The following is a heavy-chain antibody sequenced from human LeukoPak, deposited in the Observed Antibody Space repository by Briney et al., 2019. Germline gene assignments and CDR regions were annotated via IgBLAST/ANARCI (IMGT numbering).Heavy chain of an antibody. CDR3: ARHGDIIVDLHYFDY. Sequence: PGGSLKISCKGSGYSFTSYWIGWVRQMPGKGLEWMGIIYPGDSDTRYSPSFQGQVTISADKSISTAYLQWSSLKASDTAMYYCARHGDIIVDLHYFDYWGQGTLVTVSS. V-gene: IGHV5-51*01. D-gene: IGHD1-26*01. CDR2: IYPGDSDT. J-gene: IGHJ4*02. CDR1: GYSFTSYW.